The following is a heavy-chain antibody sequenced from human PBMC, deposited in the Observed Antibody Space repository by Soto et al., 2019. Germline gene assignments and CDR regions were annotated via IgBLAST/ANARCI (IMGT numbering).Heavy chain of an antibody. CDR2: ISGSGSRT. D-gene: IGHD2-2*01. V-gene: IGHV3-23*01. Sequence: GGSLSLSCAASGFTFSTYAMTWVRQAPGKGLEWVSGISGSGSRTYYADFVRGRFTISRDKSKNTLYLQMNSLRAEDTAVYYCASDCSDTSCYSGYFYGMDVWGQGTTVTVPS. CDR1: GFTFSTYA. CDR3: ASDCSDTSCYSGYFYGMDV. J-gene: IGHJ6*02.